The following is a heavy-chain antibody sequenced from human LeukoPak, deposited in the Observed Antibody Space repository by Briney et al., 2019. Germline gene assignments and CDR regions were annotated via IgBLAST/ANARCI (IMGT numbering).Heavy chain of an antibody. D-gene: IGHD1-26*01. CDR1: GFTFSSYG. Sequence: PGGSLRLSCAASGFTFSSYGMHWVRQAPGKGLEWVAVISYDGSNKYYADSVKGRFTISRDNSKNTLYLQMNSLRAEDTAVYYCAKKAGGGSYLEIDYWGQGTLVTVSS. V-gene: IGHV3-30*18. CDR3: AKKAGGGSYLEIDY. J-gene: IGHJ4*02. CDR2: ISYDGSNK.